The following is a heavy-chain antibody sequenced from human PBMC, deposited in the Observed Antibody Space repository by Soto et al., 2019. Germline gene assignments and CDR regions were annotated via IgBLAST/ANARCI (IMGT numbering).Heavy chain of an antibody. J-gene: IGHJ4*02. Sequence: GGSLRLSCSASGFAFYYYTVNWVRRAPGRGLEWVSSIGGSGIDVHVTYSVKGRFTISRDNANTSLCVQMDSLRLEDTATCYCAGDGGTKYTVYYYDLWGQGTPVTVSS. CDR1: GFAFYYYT. D-gene: IGHD1-1*01. CDR3: AGDGGTKYTVYYYDL. CDR2: IGGSGIDV. V-gene: IGHV3-21*04.